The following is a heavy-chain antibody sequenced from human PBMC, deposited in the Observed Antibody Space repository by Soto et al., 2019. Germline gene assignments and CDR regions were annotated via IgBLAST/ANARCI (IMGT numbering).Heavy chain of an antibody. J-gene: IGHJ4*02. D-gene: IGHD3-3*01. CDR1: GFTFSSYW. Sequence: EVQLVESGGGLVQPGGSLRLSCAASGFTFSSYWMSWVRQAPGKGLEWVANIKEDGSDMYYVDSVKGRFTISRDTAKNSLYLQMNSLRAEDTAVYYCATEVWVYYDFWSGYSDCWGQGTLVTVSS. V-gene: IGHV3-7*01. CDR2: IKEDGSDM. CDR3: ATEVWVYYDFWSGYSDC.